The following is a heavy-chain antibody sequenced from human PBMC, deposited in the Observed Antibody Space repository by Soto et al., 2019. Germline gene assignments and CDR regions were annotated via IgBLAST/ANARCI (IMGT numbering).Heavy chain of an antibody. D-gene: IGHD3-22*01. CDR2: IRSKANSYAT. Sequence: GGSLRLSCAASGFTFSCSAMHWVRQSSGKGLEWVGRIRSKANSYATAYAASVKGRFTISRDDSKNTAYLQMNSLKTEDTAVYYCTRQMSDYYDSSGYYYGWYFDLWGRGTLVTVSS. V-gene: IGHV3-73*01. J-gene: IGHJ2*01. CDR3: TRQMSDYYDSSGYYYGWYFDL. CDR1: GFTFSCSA.